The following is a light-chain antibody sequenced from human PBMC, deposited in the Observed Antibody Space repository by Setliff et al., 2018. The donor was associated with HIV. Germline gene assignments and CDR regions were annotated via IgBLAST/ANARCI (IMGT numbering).Light chain of an antibody. V-gene: IGKV1-39*01. Sequence: DIQMTQSPPSLSASVGDRVTITCRPSRNIDGYLNWYQQRPGKAPNLLIYAASSLQSGVPSRFSGSESETNFTLTITSLQPEDFATYYCQQSYSTPPTFGQGTKVDIK. CDR3: QQSYSTPPT. CDR2: AAS. J-gene: IGKJ1*01. CDR1: RNIDGY.